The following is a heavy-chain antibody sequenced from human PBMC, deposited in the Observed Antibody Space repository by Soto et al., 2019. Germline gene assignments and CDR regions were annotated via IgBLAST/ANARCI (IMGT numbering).Heavy chain of an antibody. D-gene: IGHD3-10*01. V-gene: IGHV1-8*01. CDR2: MNPNSGNT. CDR1: GYTFISYD. CDR3: ARGADSLTYGHKEYFDY. Sequence: QVQLVQSGAELKKPGASVKVSCKASGYTFISYDINWVRQATGQGLEWMGWMNPNSGNTGYARKFQGRVTLTRNTSIGTAYMELSSLRSEDTAIYYCARGADSLTYGHKEYFDYWGQGTLVTVSS. J-gene: IGHJ4*02.